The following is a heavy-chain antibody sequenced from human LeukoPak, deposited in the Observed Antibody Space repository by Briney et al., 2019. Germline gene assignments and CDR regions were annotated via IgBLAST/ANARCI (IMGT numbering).Heavy chain of an antibody. CDR3: AKDLGRYRNNYFDY. CDR2: ISGSGGGT. D-gene: IGHD1-26*01. Sequence: GGSLRLPCAASGFTFNSYAMSWVRQAPEKGLEWVATISGSGGGTYYADSVKGRFTISRDDSKNTLYLQMNSLRAEDTAVYYCAKDLGRYRNNYFDYWGQGTLVTVSS. CDR1: GFTFNSYA. V-gene: IGHV3-23*01. J-gene: IGHJ4*02.